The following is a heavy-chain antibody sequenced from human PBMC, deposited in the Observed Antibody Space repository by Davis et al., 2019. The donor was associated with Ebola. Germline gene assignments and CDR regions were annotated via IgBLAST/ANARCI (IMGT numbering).Heavy chain of an antibody. V-gene: IGHV3-23*01. Sequence: GESLKISCAASGFTFSNAWMSWVRQAQGKGLEWVSAISGSGGSTYYADSVKGRFTISRDNSKTSLYLQMNSLRAEDTAVYYCANPSATGDLGGYWGQGALVTVSS. CDR1: GFTFSNAW. J-gene: IGHJ4*02. CDR2: ISGSGGST. CDR3: ANPSATGDLGGY. D-gene: IGHD7-27*01.